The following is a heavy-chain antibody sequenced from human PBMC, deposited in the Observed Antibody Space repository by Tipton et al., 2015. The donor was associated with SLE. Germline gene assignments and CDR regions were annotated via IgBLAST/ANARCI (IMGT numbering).Heavy chain of an antibody. D-gene: IGHD2-15*01. Sequence: TLSLTYTVSGYSISNSYYWGWIRQPPGKGLEWIGSIYHSGITDYSPSLKSRVTISIDTSKNQFSLKLTSVTAADTAVYYCSRGGVVVVAAYSGMVVWGQGTTVTVSS. CDR2: IYHSGIT. J-gene: IGHJ6*02. V-gene: IGHV4-38-2*02. CDR1: GYSISNSYY. CDR3: SRGGVVVVAAYSGMVV.